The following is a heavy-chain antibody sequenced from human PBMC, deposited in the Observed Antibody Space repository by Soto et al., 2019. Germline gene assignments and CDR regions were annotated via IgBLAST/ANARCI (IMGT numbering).Heavy chain of an antibody. CDR3: ARGFVTSTKRYYYYSYMDV. CDR2: INHSGST. D-gene: IGHD4-4*01. Sequence: PSETLSLTCAVYGGSFSGYYWSWIRQPPGKGLEWIGEINHSGSTNYNPSLKSRVTISVDTSKNQFSLKLSSVTAADTAVYYCARGFVTSTKRYYYYSYMDVWGKGTTVTVSS. CDR1: GGSFSGYY. J-gene: IGHJ6*03. V-gene: IGHV4-34*01.